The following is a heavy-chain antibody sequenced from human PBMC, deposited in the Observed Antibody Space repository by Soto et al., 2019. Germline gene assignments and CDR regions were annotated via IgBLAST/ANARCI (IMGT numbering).Heavy chain of an antibody. V-gene: IGHV3-64*01. Sequence: GGSLRLSCAASGFTFSNYVMHWVRQAPGKGLEYVSAISSNGGSTYYANSVKGRFTISRDNSKNTLYLQMGSLRAEDMAVYYCARRYSYYYYGMDVWGQGTTVTVSS. CDR1: GFTFSNYV. D-gene: IGHD2-15*01. CDR2: ISSNGGST. J-gene: IGHJ6*02. CDR3: ARRYSYYYYGMDV.